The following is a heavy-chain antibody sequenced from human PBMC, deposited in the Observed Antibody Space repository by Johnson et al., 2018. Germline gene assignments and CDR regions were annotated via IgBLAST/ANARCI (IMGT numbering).Heavy chain of an antibody. J-gene: IGHJ6*02. CDR2: LQEDGSEI. Sequence: VQLVESGGGLVQPGGSLRLSCVASGFSFSSYWMSWVRQDPGKGLEWVANLQEDGSEIYYVDAVKGRLMISRDNAKNSQDLQMNSLRAEDTAVYYCATDGQSSGFSYSYYGVEVWGQGTTVTVSS. V-gene: IGHV3-7*01. D-gene: IGHD6-19*01. CDR1: GFSFSSYW. CDR3: ATDGQSSGFSYSYYGVEV.